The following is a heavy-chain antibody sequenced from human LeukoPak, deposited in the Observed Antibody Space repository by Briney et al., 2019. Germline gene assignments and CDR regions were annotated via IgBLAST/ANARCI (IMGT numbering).Heavy chain of an antibody. D-gene: IGHD2-21*01. CDR2: IYYSGST. Sequence: SETLSLTCTVSVASISSYYWTWIRQPPGKGLEWIGYIYYSGSTNYNPSLKSRVTISVDTSKNQFSLKLSSVTAADTAVYYCARVLFDDAFDIWGQGTMVTVSS. J-gene: IGHJ3*02. CDR3: ARVLFDDAFDI. CDR1: VASISSYY. V-gene: IGHV4-59*01.